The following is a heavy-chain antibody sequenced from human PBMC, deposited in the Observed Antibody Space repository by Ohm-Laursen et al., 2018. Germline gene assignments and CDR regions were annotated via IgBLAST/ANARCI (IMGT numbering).Heavy chain of an antibody. CDR1: GGSISSSSYY. V-gene: IGHV4-39*01. J-gene: IGHJ5*02. CDR3: ARSTNGFDP. CDR2: IYYSGST. Sequence: SDTLSLTCTVSGGSISSSSYYWGWIRQPPGKGLEWIGSIYYSGSTYYNPSLKSRVTISVDTSKNQFPLKLSSVTAADTAVYYCARSTNGFDPWGQGTLVTVSS.